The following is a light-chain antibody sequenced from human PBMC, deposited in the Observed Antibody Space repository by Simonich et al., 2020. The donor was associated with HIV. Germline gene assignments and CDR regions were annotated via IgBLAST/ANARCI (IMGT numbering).Light chain of an antibody. J-gene: IGKJ3*01. CDR3: MQALQTPFT. CDR1: QSLLHSNAHNY. V-gene: IGKV2-28*01. Sequence: DIVMTQSPLSLPVTPGEPASISCRSSQSLLHSNAHNYLDWYLQKPGQSPQLLIYLGSNRASGVPDRFSGSGSGTDFTLKISRVEAEDVGVYYCMQALQTPFTFGPGTKVDIK. CDR2: LGS.